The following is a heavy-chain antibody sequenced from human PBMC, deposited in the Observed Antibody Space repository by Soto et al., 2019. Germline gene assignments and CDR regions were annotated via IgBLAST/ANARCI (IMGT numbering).Heavy chain of an antibody. V-gene: IGHV1-18*01. Sequence: VQLVQSGAEVKKPGASVKVSCKASGYTFTSYGISWVRQAPGQGLEWMGWISAYNGNTYYAQKLQGRVTMTTDTSTSTDYLDLRSLRSADTAVYYCARNFYDMFTVYYCDDYWGQGTLVTVSS. CDR2: ISAYNGNT. J-gene: IGHJ4*02. CDR3: ARNFYDMFTVYYCDDY. CDR1: GYTFTSYG. D-gene: IGHD3-9*01.